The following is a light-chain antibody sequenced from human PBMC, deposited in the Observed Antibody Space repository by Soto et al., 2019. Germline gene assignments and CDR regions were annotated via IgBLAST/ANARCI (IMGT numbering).Light chain of an antibody. CDR1: QGISSY. Sequence: IQLTQSPSSLSASVGDRVTITCRASQGISSYLAWYQQKPGKAPKLLIYKASILESGVPSRFSGSGSGTEFTLTISSLQPDDFATYYCQQYNSYSRTFGQGTKVDIK. J-gene: IGKJ1*01. V-gene: IGKV1-5*03. CDR2: KAS. CDR3: QQYNSYSRT.